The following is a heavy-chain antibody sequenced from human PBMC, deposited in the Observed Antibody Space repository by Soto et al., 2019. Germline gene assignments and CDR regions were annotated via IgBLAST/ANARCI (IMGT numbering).Heavy chain of an antibody. CDR2: IIPIFTRT. J-gene: IGHJ4*02. Sequence: QLQLVQSGTEVKEPGSSVKVSCKASGGTFSTSSFVWVRPGPGQGLEWMGGIIPIFTRTNFAQKFQGRVTFSADESTRTTYMELRSLTSEDTAIYYCARDVVRSTAGDSWGQGTLVTVS. D-gene: IGHD2-15*01. V-gene: IGHV1-69*01. CDR1: GGTFSTSS. CDR3: ARDVVRSTAGDS.